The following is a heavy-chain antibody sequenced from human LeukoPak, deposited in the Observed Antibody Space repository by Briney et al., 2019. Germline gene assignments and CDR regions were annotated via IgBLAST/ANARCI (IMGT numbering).Heavy chain of an antibody. CDR2: INPNSGDT. CDR1: GYTFTGYY. CDR3: AREADCSSTSCDLDY. J-gene: IGHJ4*02. V-gene: IGHV1-2*02. Sequence: ASVKVSCKASGYTFTGYYMHWGRQAPGQGLEWMGWINPNSGDTHYAPKFQGRVTMTRDTSISTAYMELSRLRSDDTAVYYCAREADCSSTSCDLDYWGQGTLVTVSS. D-gene: IGHD2-2*01.